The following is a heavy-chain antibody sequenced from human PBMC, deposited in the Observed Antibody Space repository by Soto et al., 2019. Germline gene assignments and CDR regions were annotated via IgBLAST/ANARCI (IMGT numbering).Heavy chain of an antibody. V-gene: IGHV3-23*01. CDR3: ARRSSGWYFDY. Sequence: EMQLLESGGGLVQPGGSLRLSCAASGFTFSNYAMNWVRQAPGKGLEWVSVISGSGGSTYYADSVKGRFTISRDNSKYTLYLQINSLRAEDTAVQYCARRSSGWYFDYWGQGTLVTVSS. CDR2: ISGSGGST. J-gene: IGHJ4*02. D-gene: IGHD6-19*01. CDR1: GFTFSNYA.